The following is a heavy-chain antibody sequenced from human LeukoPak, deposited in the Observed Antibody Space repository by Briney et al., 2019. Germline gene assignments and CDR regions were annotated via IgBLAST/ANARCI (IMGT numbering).Heavy chain of an antibody. V-gene: IGHV3-7*01. CDR3: ARGAHYYGSGS. D-gene: IGHD3-10*01. CDR1: GFTVSSYW. CDR2: IKQDGSEK. Sequence: GGSLRLSCAASGFTVSSYWMSWVRQAPGKGLEWVANIKQDGSEKYYVDTVKGRFTISRDDAKNSLYLQMNSLRAEDTAVYYCARGAHYYGSGSWGQGTLVTVSS. J-gene: IGHJ4*02.